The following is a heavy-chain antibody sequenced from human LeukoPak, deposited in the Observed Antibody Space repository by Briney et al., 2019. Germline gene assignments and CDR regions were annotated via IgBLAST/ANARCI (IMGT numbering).Heavy chain of an antibody. Sequence: ASVNVSCKPSGYTLTSYAMKWVRQAPGQRGEGVGWFNTKIGKPKYAQGFTGRVVLSLDTSVSTEYLQISSLKAEDTAVYYCARAVEWELLKRKDYYYYYYMDVWGKGTTVTVSS. CDR1: GYTLTSYA. J-gene: IGHJ6*03. CDR2: FNTKIGKP. D-gene: IGHD1-26*01. CDR3: ARAVEWELLKRKDYYYYYYMDV. V-gene: IGHV7-4-1*02.